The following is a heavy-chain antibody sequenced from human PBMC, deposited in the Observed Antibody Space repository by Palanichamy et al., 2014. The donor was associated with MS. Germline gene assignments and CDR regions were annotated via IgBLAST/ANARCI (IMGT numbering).Heavy chain of an antibody. V-gene: IGHV3-21*01. Sequence: EVQLVESGGGLVKPGGSLRLSCAASGFTFSNYHMNWVRQAPGKGLEWVSFIGSDNSYRKTADSVRGRFTISRDNANNSLYLQMNSLRVADTAVYYCATGGDGERGFWGQGTLVTVSS. CDR3: ATGGDGERGF. CDR1: GFTFSNYH. J-gene: IGHJ1*01. D-gene: IGHD1-1*01. CDR2: IGSDNSYR.